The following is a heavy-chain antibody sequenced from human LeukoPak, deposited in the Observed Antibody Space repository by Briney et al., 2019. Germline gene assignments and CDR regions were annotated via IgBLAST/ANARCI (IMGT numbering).Heavy chain of an antibody. D-gene: IGHD4-23*01. J-gene: IGHJ4*02. Sequence: GGSLRLSCAASGLTFSAAWMNWVRQAPGKGLVWVSRIASDGSSTTYADSVKGRFSISRDNAKNTLYLQMNSLRVEDTAVYYCARGRPHGNDYWGQGTLVTVSS. CDR3: ARGRPHGNDY. CDR1: GLTFSAAW. CDR2: IASDGSST. V-gene: IGHV3-74*01.